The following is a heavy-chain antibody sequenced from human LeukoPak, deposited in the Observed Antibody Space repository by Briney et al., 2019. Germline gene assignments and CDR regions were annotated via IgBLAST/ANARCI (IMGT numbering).Heavy chain of an antibody. Sequence: ASVTVSCTASGYTFTSYAMHWVRQAPGQRLEWMGWINAGNGNTKYSQKFQGRVTITRDTSAGTAYMELSSLRSEDTAVYYCARELSYYYYYGMDVWGQGTTVTVSS. CDR1: GYTFTSYA. CDR2: INAGNGNT. CDR3: ARELSYYYYYGMDV. J-gene: IGHJ6*02. V-gene: IGHV1-3*01.